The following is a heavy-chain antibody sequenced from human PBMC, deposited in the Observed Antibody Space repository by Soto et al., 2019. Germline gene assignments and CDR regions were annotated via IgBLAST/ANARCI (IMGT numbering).Heavy chain of an antibody. Sequence: QVQLVESGGGVVQPGTSLRLSCAASGITFSAFAMHWVRQAPGKGLEWVARISYDASASANADSVQGRFTISRDNSRSTLYLQMNSLRTADTAIYYCVRDYSDGTGRFDSWGQGARFTVS. CDR1: GITFSAFA. D-gene: IGHD2-15*01. V-gene: IGHV3-30-3*01. CDR3: VRDYSDGTGRFDS. CDR2: ISYDASAS. J-gene: IGHJ4*02.